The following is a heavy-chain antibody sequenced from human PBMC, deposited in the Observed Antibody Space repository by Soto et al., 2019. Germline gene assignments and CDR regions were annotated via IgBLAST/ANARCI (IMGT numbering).Heavy chain of an antibody. CDR3: ARDLIEYSSGLYYFDY. Sequence: GGALRLSCAASGFTFSSYSMNWVRQAPGKGLEWVSSISSSSSYIYYADSVKGRFTISRDNSKNTLYLQMNSLRAEDTAVYYCARDLIEYSSGLYYFDYWGQGTLVTVSS. D-gene: IGHD6-19*01. J-gene: IGHJ4*02. CDR2: ISSSSSYI. CDR1: GFTFSSYS. V-gene: IGHV3-21*01.